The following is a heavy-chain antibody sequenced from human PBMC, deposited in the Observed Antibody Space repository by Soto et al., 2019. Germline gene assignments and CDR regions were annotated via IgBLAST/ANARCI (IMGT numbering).Heavy chain of an antibody. CDR1: GGSMNSGGHY. Sequence: QVQLQESGPGLVKPSQTLSLTCTVSGGSMNSGGHYWSWIRQHPGKGLEWIGYVYYSGSTFYNPSLKSRITISVDTSKTQFSLELGSVTAADTAVYYCARESAYDSSGYYYVDCWGQGTLVTVSS. V-gene: IGHV4-31*03. CDR3: ARESAYDSSGYYYVDC. D-gene: IGHD3-22*01. CDR2: VYYSGST. J-gene: IGHJ4*02.